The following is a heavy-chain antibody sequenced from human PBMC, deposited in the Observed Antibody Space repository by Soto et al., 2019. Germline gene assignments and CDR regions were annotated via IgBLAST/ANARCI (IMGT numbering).Heavy chain of an antibody. J-gene: IGHJ4*02. Sequence: SETLSLTCTVSGGSISSGDYYWSWIRQPPGKGLEWIGYIYYSGSTYYNPSLKSRVTISVDTSKNQFSLKLTSVSAADTAVYYCATGPSGDKVDSWGQGILVTVSS. CDR2: IYYSGST. CDR3: ATGPSGDKVDS. V-gene: IGHV4-30-4*01. CDR1: GGSISSGDYY. D-gene: IGHD7-27*01.